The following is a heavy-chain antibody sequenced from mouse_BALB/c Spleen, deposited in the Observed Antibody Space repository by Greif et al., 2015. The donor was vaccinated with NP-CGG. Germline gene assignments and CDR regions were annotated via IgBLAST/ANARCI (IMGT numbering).Heavy chain of an antibody. CDR2: ILPGSGST. V-gene: IGHV1-9*01. CDR1: GYTFSSYW. D-gene: IGHD1-1*01. Sequence: VQLQQSGAELMKPGASVKISCKVTGYTFSSYWIEWVKQRPGHGLEWIGEILPGSGSTNYNEKFKGKATFTADTSSXTAYMQLSSLTSEDSAVYYCARSFYGSSSWFAYWGQGTLVTVSA. J-gene: IGHJ3*01. CDR3: ARSFYGSSSWFAY.